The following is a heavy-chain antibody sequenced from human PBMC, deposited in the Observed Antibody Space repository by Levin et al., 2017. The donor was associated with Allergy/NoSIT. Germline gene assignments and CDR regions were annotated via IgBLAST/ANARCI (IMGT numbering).Heavy chain of an antibody. V-gene: IGHV3-49*03. CDR1: GFTVRDYA. Sequence: GGSLRLSCTGSGFTVRDYAIDWFRQAPGKGLEWVGLIRSKAGGETTEYAASVKDRVTISRDDSRATLFLEMNSLTTEDTGVYYCATEGSRIAAAVFEHWGQGTLVTVSS. CDR3: ATEGSRIAAAVFEH. D-gene: IGHD6-13*01. CDR2: IRSKAGGETT. J-gene: IGHJ4*02.